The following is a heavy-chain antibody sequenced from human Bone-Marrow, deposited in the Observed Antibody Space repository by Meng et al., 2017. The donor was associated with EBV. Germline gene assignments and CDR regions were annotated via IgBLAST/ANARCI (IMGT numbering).Heavy chain of an antibody. Sequence: VQLQESGPGLVNPSQTLSLTCAVSGGSIRTGYYYWTWIRQPPGKGLEWIGYMYYNGITYYNPSLKSRETISGDSSKNQFSLKLTSVTAADTAVYFCARGSSFCSGGSCFENWGQGTLVTVSS. CDR2: MYYNGIT. CDR1: GGSIRTGYYY. CDR3: ARGSSFCSGGSCFEN. D-gene: IGHD2-15*01. J-gene: IGHJ4*02. V-gene: IGHV4-30-4*01.